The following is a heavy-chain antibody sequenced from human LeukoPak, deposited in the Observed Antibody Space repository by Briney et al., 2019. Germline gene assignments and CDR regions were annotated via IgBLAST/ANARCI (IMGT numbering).Heavy chain of an antibody. J-gene: IGHJ4*02. Sequence: ASVKVSCKASGYTFTSYGISWVRQAPGQGLEWMGWISAYNGNTNYAQKLQGRVTMTTDTSTSTAYMELRSLRSDDTAVYYCARDQLSLALDYYDSSGYYYWGQGTLVIVSS. CDR1: GYTFTSYG. CDR3: ARDQLSLALDYYDSSGYYY. D-gene: IGHD3-22*01. CDR2: ISAYNGNT. V-gene: IGHV1-18*01.